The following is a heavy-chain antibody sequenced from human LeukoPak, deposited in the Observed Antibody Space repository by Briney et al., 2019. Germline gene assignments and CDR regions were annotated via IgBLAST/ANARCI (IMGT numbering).Heavy chain of an antibody. CDR2: IYTSGST. J-gene: IGHJ3*02. CDR1: GVSISSGSYY. D-gene: IGHD1-20*01. V-gene: IGHV4-61*02. CDR3: ARGDNWDDVFDI. Sequence: PSQTLSLTCTVSGVSISSGSYYWSWIRQPAGKGLEWIGRIYTSGSTNYNPSLKSRVTISVDTSKNQFSLKLSSVTAADTAVYYCARGDNWDDVFDIWGQGTMVTVSS.